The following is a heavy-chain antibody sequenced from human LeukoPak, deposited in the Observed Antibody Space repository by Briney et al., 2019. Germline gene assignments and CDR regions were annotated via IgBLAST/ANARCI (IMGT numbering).Heavy chain of an antibody. Sequence: KPSETLSLTCTVSGGSISSHYWSWIRQPPGKGLEWIGYISYIGNTNYNPSLKSRVTISVDTSKNQFSLQLNSVTPEDTAVYYCAKDKAGGGWFDPWGQGTLVTVSS. J-gene: IGHJ5*02. CDR3: AKDKAGGGWFDP. D-gene: IGHD6-19*01. V-gene: IGHV4-59*11. CDR2: ISYIGNT. CDR1: GGSISSHY.